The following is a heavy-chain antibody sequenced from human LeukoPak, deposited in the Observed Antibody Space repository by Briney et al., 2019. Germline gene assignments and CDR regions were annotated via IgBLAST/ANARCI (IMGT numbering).Heavy chain of an antibody. CDR2: ISCTGST. CDR3: ARESTVAGFDY. Sequence: ASETLSLTCTVSGTSTNTYYWSWIRQPPGKGLEWIGYISCTGSTNNNPSLKSRLTISLDTSKNQFSLKLTSVTAADTAVYYCARESTVAGFDYWGQGTLVTVSS. J-gene: IGHJ4*02. V-gene: IGHV4-59*01. CDR1: GTSTNTYY. D-gene: IGHD6-19*01.